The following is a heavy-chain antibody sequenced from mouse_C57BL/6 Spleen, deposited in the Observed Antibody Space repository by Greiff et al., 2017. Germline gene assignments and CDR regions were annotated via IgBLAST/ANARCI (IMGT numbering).Heavy chain of an antibody. CDR3: ARDDYDVFAY. Sequence: DVKLQESGPGMVKPSQSLSLTCTVTGYSITSGYDWHWIRHFPGNKLEWMGYISYSGSTNYNPSLKSRISITHDTSKNHFFLKLNSVTTEDTATYYCARDDYDVFAYWGQGTLVTVSA. CDR1: GYSITSGYD. CDR2: ISYSGST. J-gene: IGHJ3*01. V-gene: IGHV3-1*01. D-gene: IGHD2-4*01.